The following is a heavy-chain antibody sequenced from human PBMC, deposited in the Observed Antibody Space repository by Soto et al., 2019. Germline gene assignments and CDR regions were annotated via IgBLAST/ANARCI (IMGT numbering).Heavy chain of an antibody. V-gene: IGHV3-73*01. CDR1: GFTFGGYP. D-gene: IGHD6-6*01. Sequence: GGSLRLSCAASGFTFGGYPIHWVRQASGKGLEWVGRIRTEAHSYATAYAASVKGRFTISRDDSKNTAYLQINSLKAEDTAVYYCTRTSQLAAFDYWGQGTLVTVSS. CDR2: IRTEAHSYAT. J-gene: IGHJ4*02. CDR3: TRTSQLAAFDY.